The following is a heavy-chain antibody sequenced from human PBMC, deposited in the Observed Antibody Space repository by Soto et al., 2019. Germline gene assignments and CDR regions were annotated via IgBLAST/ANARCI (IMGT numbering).Heavy chain of an antibody. CDR1: GYTFTSHG. Sequence: ASVKVSCKASGYTFTSHGIRWVRQAPGQGLEWMGWISAYNGNTNYAQKLQGRVTMTTDKSTSTAYMELNSLRADDTAVYYCARDVHYYDSSGYPIFFGYWGQGTLVTVSS. D-gene: IGHD3-22*01. V-gene: IGHV1-18*01. CDR3: ARDVHYYDSSGYPIFFGY. CDR2: ISAYNGNT. J-gene: IGHJ4*02.